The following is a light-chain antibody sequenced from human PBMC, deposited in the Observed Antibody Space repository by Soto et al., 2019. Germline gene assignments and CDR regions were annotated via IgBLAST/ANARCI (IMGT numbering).Light chain of an antibody. CDR3: ATWDDGLSGPV. CDR1: GSNIGSNY. V-gene: IGLV1-47*01. CDR2: RDN. J-gene: IGLJ7*01. Sequence: QSVLSQPPSPSGTPGQTVIISCDGSGSNIGSNYVYWYQQLPGSAPKLLIHRDNQRPSGVPDRFSGSRSGTSASLAISGLRSEDEADYYCATWDDGLSGPVFGGGTQLTVL.